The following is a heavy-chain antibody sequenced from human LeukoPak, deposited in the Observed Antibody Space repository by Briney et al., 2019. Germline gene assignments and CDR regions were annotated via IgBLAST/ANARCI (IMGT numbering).Heavy chain of an antibody. V-gene: IGHV3-21*01. Sequence: KTGGSLRLSCAASGFTFSSYSMNWVRQAPGKGLEWVSSISSSSSYIYYADSVKGRFTISRANAKNSLYLQMNSLRAEDTAVYYCARDGGYSSSWSKTGLDYWGQGTLVTVSS. D-gene: IGHD6-13*01. CDR1: GFTFSSYS. J-gene: IGHJ4*02. CDR3: ARDGGYSSSWSKTGLDY. CDR2: ISSSSSYI.